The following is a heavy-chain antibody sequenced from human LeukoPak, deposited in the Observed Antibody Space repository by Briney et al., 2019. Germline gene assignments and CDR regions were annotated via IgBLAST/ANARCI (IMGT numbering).Heavy chain of an antibody. CDR3: AKYIGMNYYYGMDV. Sequence: GGSVRLSCGASGFTFGNYAMSWVRQAPGQGLEWVSGIRGTGGSTYHADSVEGRFTISRDNSKNTLYLQMNSLRAEDTAVYYCAKYIGMNYYYGMDVWGQGTTVTVSS. CDR2: IRGTGGST. V-gene: IGHV3-23*01. CDR1: GFTFGNYA. J-gene: IGHJ6*02.